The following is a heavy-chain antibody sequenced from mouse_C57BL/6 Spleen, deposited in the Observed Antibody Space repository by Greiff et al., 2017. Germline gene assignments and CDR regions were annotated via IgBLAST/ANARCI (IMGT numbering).Heavy chain of an antibody. V-gene: IGHV1-22*01. Sequence: EVQLQQSGPELVKPGASVKMSCKASGYTFTDYNMHWVKQSHGKSLEWIGYINPNNGGTSYNQKFKGKATLTVNKSSITAYMELRSLTSEDSAVYYCSRDYYGSSHGWFAYWGQGTLVTVSA. CDR2: INPNNGGT. J-gene: IGHJ3*01. D-gene: IGHD1-1*01. CDR3: SRDYYGSSHGWFAY. CDR1: GYTFTDYN.